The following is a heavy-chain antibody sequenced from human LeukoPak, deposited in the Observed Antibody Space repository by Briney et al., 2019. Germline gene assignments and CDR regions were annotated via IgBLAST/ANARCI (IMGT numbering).Heavy chain of an antibody. CDR1: GGSISSYY. Sequence: SETLSLTCTVSGGSISSYYWSWIRQPPGKGLEWVGYIYYSGSTNYNPSLKSRVTISVDTSKNQFSLKLCSVTAADTAVYYCASSADGYNSPLFDYWGQGTLVTVSS. CDR2: IYYSGST. D-gene: IGHD5-24*01. J-gene: IGHJ4*02. CDR3: ASSADGYNSPLFDY. V-gene: IGHV4-59*01.